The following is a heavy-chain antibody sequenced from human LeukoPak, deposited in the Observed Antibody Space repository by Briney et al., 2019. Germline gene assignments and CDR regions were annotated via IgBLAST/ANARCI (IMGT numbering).Heavy chain of an antibody. Sequence: SETLSLTCSVSGYSISSAYYWGWIRQPPGKGLEWIATIHYSGSTYYNPSLKSRVTISVDTSKNQFSLKLSSVTAADTAVYYCARGMEPGSGSYPPDYWGQGTLVTVSS. V-gene: IGHV4-38-2*02. D-gene: IGHD3-10*01. J-gene: IGHJ4*02. CDR3: ARGMEPGSGSYPPDY. CDR2: IHYSGST. CDR1: GYSISSAYY.